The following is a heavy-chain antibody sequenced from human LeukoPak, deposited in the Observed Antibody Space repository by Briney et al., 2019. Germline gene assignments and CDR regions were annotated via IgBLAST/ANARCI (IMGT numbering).Heavy chain of an antibody. CDR1: EFTFSSYA. CDR3: AKALRAPHRPAYSYYYMDV. CDR2: ISGSGDTT. V-gene: IGHV3-23*01. Sequence: PGGSLRLSCAASEFTFSSYAMNWVRQAPGKGLEWVSTISGSGDTTYYADSVKGRFTISRDKSKNTVFLQMNSLRADDTAVYYCAKALRAPHRPAYSYYYMDVWGKGTTVTVSS. J-gene: IGHJ6*03.